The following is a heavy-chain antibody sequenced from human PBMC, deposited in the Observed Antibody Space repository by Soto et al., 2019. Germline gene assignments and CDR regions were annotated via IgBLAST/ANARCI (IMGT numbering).Heavy chain of an antibody. Sequence: QVHLVESGGDLVKPGGSLRLSCAASGFTFSDYYMNWIRQAPGKGLDWVSSISSRDNTIYYADSVQGRFTISRDNAKNSLYLQMNSQRAEDTAVYYCARTYGGYPPLYYGLDVWGQGTTVTVSS. V-gene: IGHV3-11*01. J-gene: IGHJ6*02. CDR3: ARTYGGYPPLYYGLDV. D-gene: IGHD5-12*01. CDR1: GFTFSDYY. CDR2: ISSRDNTI.